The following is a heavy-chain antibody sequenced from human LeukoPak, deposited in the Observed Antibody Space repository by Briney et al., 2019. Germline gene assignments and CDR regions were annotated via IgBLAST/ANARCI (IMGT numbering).Heavy chain of an antibody. D-gene: IGHD6-19*01. CDR3: ARQRSSGWGNFDY. Sequence: PGGSLRLSCVASGFIFSRYEMNWVRQAAGKGLEWVSYISSSGSTIYYADSVKGRFTISRDNAKKSLYLQMNSMRAEDTAVYYCARQRSSGWGNFDYWGQGTLVTVSS. V-gene: IGHV3-48*03. CDR1: GFIFSRYE. J-gene: IGHJ4*02. CDR2: ISSSGSTI.